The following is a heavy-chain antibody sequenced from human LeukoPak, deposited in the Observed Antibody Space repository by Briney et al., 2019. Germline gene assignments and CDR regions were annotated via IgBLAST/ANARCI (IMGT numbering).Heavy chain of an antibody. J-gene: IGHJ4*02. D-gene: IGHD6-6*01. CDR3: ARGGVGSSGYYFAY. CDR1: GGSFSGYY. V-gene: IGHV4-34*01. Sequence: SETLSLTCAVYGGSFSGYYWSWIRQPPGKGLEWIGEINHSGSANYNPSLKSRVTISVDTSKNQFSLNLSSVTAADTAVYYCARGGVGSSGYYFAYWGQGTLVTVSS. CDR2: INHSGSA.